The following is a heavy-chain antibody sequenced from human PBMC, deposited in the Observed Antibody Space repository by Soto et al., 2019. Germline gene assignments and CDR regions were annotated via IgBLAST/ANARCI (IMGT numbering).Heavy chain of an antibody. Sequence: SPTLPFPCTVGAGSITSFYWSWIRQTPGQGLERIGHISYTVSTNYNPSLKSRVTIAVDTSKNQFSLNLTSVTAADTAVYYCARENNSWDYYDESVTGAMVTV. V-gene: IGHV4-59*01. D-gene: IGHD2-15*01. CDR3: ARENNSWDYYDE. J-gene: IGHJ4*02. CDR2: ISYTVST. CDR1: AGSITSFY.